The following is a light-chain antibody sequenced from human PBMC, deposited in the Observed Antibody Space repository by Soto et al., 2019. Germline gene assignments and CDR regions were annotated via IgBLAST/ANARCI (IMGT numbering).Light chain of an antibody. CDR1: QSLSSW. J-gene: IGKJ1*01. CDR2: DAS. CDR3: QQYSSYSAWT. Sequence: IKLTQSPSTLSASVADRVTITWRASQSLSSWLAWYQQKPGKAPKLLIYDASTLQSGVPPRFSGSGSGTELTLTIRSLQTDDIANYYCQQYSSYSAWTFGEGTKVDI. V-gene: IGKV1-5*01.